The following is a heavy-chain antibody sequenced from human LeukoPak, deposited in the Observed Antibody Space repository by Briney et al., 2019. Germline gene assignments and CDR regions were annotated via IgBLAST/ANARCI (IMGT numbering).Heavy chain of an antibody. D-gene: IGHD1-14*01. Sequence: GGSLRLSCAASGFTFTTYTIHWVRQAPGKGLEWVAVISDDGSKRYYADSVKGRFTISRDNSKNTLYLQMNSLRAEDTALYYCAKPAKTDYADYWGQGTLVTVSS. CDR3: AKPAKTDYADY. CDR1: GFTFTTYT. J-gene: IGHJ4*02. CDR2: ISDDGSKR. V-gene: IGHV3-30*04.